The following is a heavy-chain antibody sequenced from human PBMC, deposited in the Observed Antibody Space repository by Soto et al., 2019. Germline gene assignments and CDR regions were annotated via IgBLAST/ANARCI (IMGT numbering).Heavy chain of an antibody. CDR3: ARALNWGPTPIYYYYGMDV. J-gene: IGHJ6*02. CDR1: GGSISSYY. V-gene: IGHV4-59*01. CDR2: IYYSGST. Sequence: SSETLSLTCTVSGGSISSYYWSWIRQPPGKGLEWIGYIYYSGSTNYNPSLKSRVTISVDTSKNQFSLKLSSVTAADTAVYYCARALNWGPTPIYYYYGMDVWGQGTTVTVSS. D-gene: IGHD7-27*01.